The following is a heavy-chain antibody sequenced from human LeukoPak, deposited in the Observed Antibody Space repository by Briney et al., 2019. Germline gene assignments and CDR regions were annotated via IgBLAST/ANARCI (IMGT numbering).Heavy chain of an antibody. V-gene: IGHV1-18*01. Sequence: ASVKVSCKASGYTFTSYGVSWVRQAPGQGLEWMGWISAYNGNANYVQRLQGRVALTTDTSTTTAYMELGSLTSDDTAVYYCAREAYTTGADYWGQGTLVTVSS. CDR3: AREAYTTGADY. J-gene: IGHJ4*02. D-gene: IGHD3-16*01. CDR1: GYTFTSYG. CDR2: ISAYNGNA.